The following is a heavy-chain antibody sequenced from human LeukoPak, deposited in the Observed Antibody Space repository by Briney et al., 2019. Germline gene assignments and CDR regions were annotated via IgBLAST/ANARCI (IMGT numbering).Heavy chain of an antibody. V-gene: IGHV1-2*02. D-gene: IGHD2-8*01. Sequence: SVKLSFTSSEYRCVDYGMHWVRHAPRQRPECKGWINLNTGDTTYVQTFQGRVTMTRDTTSSKAYMELSGLNSDGTAMYFCARDVIMGYAQGWFDPWGQGTLVTVSS. CDR3: ARDVIMGYAQGWFDP. J-gene: IGHJ5*02. CDR1: EYRCVDYG. CDR2: INLNTGDT.